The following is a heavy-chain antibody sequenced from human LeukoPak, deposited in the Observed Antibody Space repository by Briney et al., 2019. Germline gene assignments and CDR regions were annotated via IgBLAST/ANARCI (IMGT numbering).Heavy chain of an antibody. Sequence: PGGSLRLSCAASGFAFSTFGLSWVRQAPGKGLEWVSAISGTGGHTYYTDSVKGRFTISRDNSKNTLYLQMNSLRADDTALYYCAKETGLQGFFDSRGQGTLVTVSS. CDR2: ISGTGGHT. J-gene: IGHJ4*02. CDR1: GFAFSTFG. V-gene: IGHV3-23*01. CDR3: AKETGLQGFFDS. D-gene: IGHD3-9*01.